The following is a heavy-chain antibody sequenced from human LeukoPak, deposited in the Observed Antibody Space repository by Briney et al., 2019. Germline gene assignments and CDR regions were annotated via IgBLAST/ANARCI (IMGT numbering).Heavy chain of an antibody. J-gene: IGHJ4*02. CDR1: GFGFSNYA. V-gene: IGHV3-23*01. CDR2: ISGSGGST. D-gene: IGHD3-22*01. Sequence: GGSLRLSCAASGFGFSNYAMTWVRQAPGKGLEWVSAISGSGGSTYYADSVKGRFTISRDNSKNTLYLQMNSLRAEDTAVYYCAKNPVSYYYDSSGYVDYWGQGTLVTVSS. CDR3: AKNPVSYYYDSSGYVDY.